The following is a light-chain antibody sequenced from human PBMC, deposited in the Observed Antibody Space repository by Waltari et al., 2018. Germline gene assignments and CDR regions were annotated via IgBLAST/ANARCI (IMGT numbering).Light chain of an antibody. CDR1: QSVSSY. J-gene: IGKJ4*01. Sequence: EIVLTQSPATLSLSPGERANLSCRASQSVSSYLAWYQQNPGQAPRLLIYDASNRATGIPARFSGSGSATDFTLTISSLEPEDFAVYYCQQRSNWLTFGGGTKVEIK. CDR2: DAS. CDR3: QQRSNWLT. V-gene: IGKV3-11*01.